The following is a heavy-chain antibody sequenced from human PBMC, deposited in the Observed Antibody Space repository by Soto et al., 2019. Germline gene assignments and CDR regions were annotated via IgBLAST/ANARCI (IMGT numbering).Heavy chain of an antibody. V-gene: IGHV3-33*01. D-gene: IGHD6-13*01. CDR2: IWYDGSNK. CDR3: ARDSLFGSAAVIYYYYGMDV. CDR1: GFTFSSYG. J-gene: IGHJ6*02. Sequence: GGSLRLSCAASGFTFSSYGMHWVRQAPGKGLEWVAVIWYDGSNKYYADSVKGRFTISRDNSKNTLYLQMNSLRAEDTAVYYCARDSLFGSAAVIYYYYGMDVWGQGTTVTVSS.